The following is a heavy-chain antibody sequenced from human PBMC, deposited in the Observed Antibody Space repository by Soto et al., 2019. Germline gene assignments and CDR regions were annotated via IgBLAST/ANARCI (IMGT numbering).Heavy chain of an antibody. CDR1: GYTFTSYG. D-gene: IGHD3-22*01. CDR2: ISAYNGNT. Sequence: ASVKVSCKASGYTFTSYGISWVRQAPGQGLEWMGWISAYNGNTNSAQKLQGRVTMTTDTSTSTAYMELRSLRSDDTAVYYCESNPDSSGYYYFDYWGQGTRVTVSS. V-gene: IGHV1-18*01. J-gene: IGHJ4*02. CDR3: ESNPDSSGYYYFDY.